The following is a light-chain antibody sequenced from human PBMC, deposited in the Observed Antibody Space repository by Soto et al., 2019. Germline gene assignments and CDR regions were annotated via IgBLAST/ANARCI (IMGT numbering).Light chain of an antibody. Sequence: DVQMTQSPSSLSAFVGDRVTIACRASQEISTWLAWYQQKPGKAPKLLIYNASRLQSGVPPRFSGRGSGTDFTLTIDSLQPEDFATYYCQHSTNFHFTFGQGTRLEMK. V-gene: IGKV1-12*01. CDR1: QEISTW. J-gene: IGKJ5*01. CDR2: NAS. CDR3: QHSTNFHFT.